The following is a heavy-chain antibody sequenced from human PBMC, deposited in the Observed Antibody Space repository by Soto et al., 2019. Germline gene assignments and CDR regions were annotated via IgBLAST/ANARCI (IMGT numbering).Heavy chain of an antibody. Sequence: GESLKISCKGSGYSFTSYWIGWVRQMPGKGLEWMGIIYPGDSDTRYSPSFQGQVTISAANTISTAYLQWSSLKASDTAMYYCARLRYITIFGVVIIGDAFDIWGQGTMVTVSS. J-gene: IGHJ3*02. CDR2: IYPGDSDT. D-gene: IGHD3-3*01. CDR3: ARLRYITIFGVVIIGDAFDI. V-gene: IGHV5-51*01. CDR1: GYSFTSYW.